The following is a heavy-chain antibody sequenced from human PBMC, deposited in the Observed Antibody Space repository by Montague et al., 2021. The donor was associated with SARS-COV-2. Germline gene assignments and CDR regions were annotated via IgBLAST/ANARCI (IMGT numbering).Heavy chain of an antibody. D-gene: IGHD5-12*01. V-gene: IGHV4-39*02. CDR1: GASISSSNYY. Sequence: SETLSLTCTVSGASISSSNYYWDWIRQPPGKGLEWIGSIYDSGSTYYNPSLKSRVTISVDTSKNHFSLKLSSVTAADTAVYYCARRGRKLLPVATTIGGFDIWGQGTVVTVSS. CDR3: ARRGRKLLPVATTIGGFDI. CDR2: IYDSGST. J-gene: IGHJ3*02.